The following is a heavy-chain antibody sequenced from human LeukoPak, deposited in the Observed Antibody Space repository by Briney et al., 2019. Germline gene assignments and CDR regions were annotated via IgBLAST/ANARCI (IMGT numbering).Heavy chain of an antibody. CDR1: GFTFSNYG. CDR2: IRYDGSNK. J-gene: IGHJ4*02. CDR3: ARGSGYSYGSFDY. Sequence: GGSLRLSCAASGFTFSNYGMHWVRQAPGKGLEWVAFIRYDGSNKYYADSVKGRFTISRDNSKNTLYLQMNSLRAEDTAVYYCARGSGYSYGSFDYWGQGTLVTVSS. V-gene: IGHV3-30*02. D-gene: IGHD5-18*01.